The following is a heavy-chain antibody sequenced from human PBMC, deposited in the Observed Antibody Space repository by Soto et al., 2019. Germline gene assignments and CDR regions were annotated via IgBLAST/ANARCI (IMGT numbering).Heavy chain of an antibody. CDR2: ISYDGSNK. Sequence: QVQLVESGGGVVQPGRSLRLSCAASGFTFSSYAMHWVRQAPSKGLEWVAVISYDGSNKYYADSVKGRFTISRDNSKNTLYLQMNSLRAEDTAVYYCARVGRYSYVDYWGQGTLVTVSS. CDR1: GFTFSSYA. V-gene: IGHV3-30-3*01. CDR3: ARVGRYSYVDY. J-gene: IGHJ4*02. D-gene: IGHD5-18*01.